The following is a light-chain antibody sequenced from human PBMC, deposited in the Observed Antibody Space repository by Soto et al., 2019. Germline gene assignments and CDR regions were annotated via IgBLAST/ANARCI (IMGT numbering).Light chain of an antibody. CDR3: QQYNNWPPIT. V-gene: IGKV3-15*01. Sequence: EIVMTQSPATLSLSPGEGATLSCRASQSVGSKLAWYQQKPGQAPRLLIYGASTRATGIPARFSGSGSGTEFTLTINSLQSEDFAVYYCQQYNNWPPITFGQGTRLEIK. CDR1: QSVGSK. J-gene: IGKJ5*01. CDR2: GAS.